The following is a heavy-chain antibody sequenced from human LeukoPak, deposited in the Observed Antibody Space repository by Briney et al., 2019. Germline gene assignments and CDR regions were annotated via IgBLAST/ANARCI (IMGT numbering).Heavy chain of an antibody. CDR2: IYYSGST. D-gene: IGHD3-22*01. V-gene: IGHV4-59*01. CDR1: GGSISSYY. J-gene: IGHJ4*02. CDR3: ARNYYDSSDYEYYFDY. Sequence: PSETLSLTCTVSGGSISSYYWSWIRKPPGKGLEWLGYIYYSGSTNYNPSLKSRVTISTSKNQFSLKLSSVTAADTAVYYCARNYYDSSDYEYYFDYWGQGTLVTVSS.